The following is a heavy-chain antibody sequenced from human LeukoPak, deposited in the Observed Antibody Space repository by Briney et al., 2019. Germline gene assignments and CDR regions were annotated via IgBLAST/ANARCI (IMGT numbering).Heavy chain of an antibody. CDR2: INRSGNT. CDR1: GEPFSGYY. J-gene: IGHJ6*02. D-gene: IGHD3-10*01. Sequence: SETLSLTCRVSGEPFSGYYWSWIRQPPGKGLELIGEINRSGNTDYNPSLKSRVSISIDTSKNQVSLNLFAVTAADTAVYYCARHEYNYGSGTYYYYGMDVWGQGTTVTVAS. V-gene: IGHV4-34*01. CDR3: ARHEYNYGSGTYYYYGMDV.